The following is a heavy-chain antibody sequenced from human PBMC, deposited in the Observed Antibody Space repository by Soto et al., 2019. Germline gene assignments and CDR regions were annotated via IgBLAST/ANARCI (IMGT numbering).Heavy chain of an antibody. D-gene: IGHD3-10*01. Sequence: GESLKICCNGSGYSFTSYWIGWVRQMPGKGLEWMGIIYPGDSDTRYSPSFQGQVTISADKSISTAYLQWSSLKASDTAVDYCERDPSYYPTYDYYGMDVWGQGTTVTVSS. CDR3: ERDPSYYPTYDYYGMDV. CDR2: IYPGDSDT. CDR1: GYSFTSYW. J-gene: IGHJ6*02. V-gene: IGHV5-51*01.